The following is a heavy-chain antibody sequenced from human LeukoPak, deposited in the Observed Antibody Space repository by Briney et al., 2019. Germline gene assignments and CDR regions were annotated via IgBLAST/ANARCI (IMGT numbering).Heavy chain of an antibody. Sequence: GGSLRLSCAASGFTFSNAWMSWVRQAPGKGLEWVGRIKSKTDGGTTDYAAPVKGRFTISRDDSKNTLYLQMNSLKTEDTAVYYCTTVVRYCSSTSCSYYFDYWGQGTLVTVSS. CDR2: IKSKTDGGTT. V-gene: IGHV3-15*01. J-gene: IGHJ4*02. CDR1: GFTFSNAW. CDR3: TTVVRYCSSTSCSYYFDY. D-gene: IGHD2-2*01.